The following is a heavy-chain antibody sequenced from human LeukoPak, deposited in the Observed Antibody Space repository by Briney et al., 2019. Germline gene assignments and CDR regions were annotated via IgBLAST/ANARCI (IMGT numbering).Heavy chain of an antibody. CDR1: GGSISSSSYY. J-gene: IGHJ5*02. D-gene: IGHD3-3*01. V-gene: IGHV4-39*01. CDR2: IYYSGST. Sequence: SETLSLTCTVSGGSISSSSYYWGWIRQPPGKGLEWIGSIYYSGSTYYNPSLKSRVTISVDTSKNQFSLKLSSVTAADTAVYYCARCHPYDFDQNWFDPWGQGTLVTVSS. CDR3: ARCHPYDFDQNWFDP.